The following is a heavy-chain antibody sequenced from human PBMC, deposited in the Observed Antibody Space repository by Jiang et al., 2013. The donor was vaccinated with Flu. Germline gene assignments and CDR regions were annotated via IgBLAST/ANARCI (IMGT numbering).Heavy chain of an antibody. CDR2: IYYSGST. D-gene: IGHD4-17*01. Sequence: GLVKPSETLSLTCTVSGGSISSSSYYWGWIRQPPGKGLEWIGSIYYSGSTYYNPSLKSRVTISVDTSKNQFSLKLSSVTAADTAVYYCARDRTVTTFDAFDIWGQGTMVTVSS. V-gene: IGHV4-39*07. J-gene: IGHJ3*02. CDR1: GGSISSSSYY. CDR3: ARDRTVTTFDAFDI.